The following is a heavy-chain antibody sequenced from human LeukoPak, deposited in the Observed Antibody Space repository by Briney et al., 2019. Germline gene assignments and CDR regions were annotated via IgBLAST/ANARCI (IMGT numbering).Heavy chain of an antibody. J-gene: IGHJ5*02. Sequence: QSGGSLRLSGAASGFTFSSYSMNWVRQAPGKGLEWVSYISSSNTIIHYADSVKGRFTISRDDAKNSLYLQMNSLRAEDTAVYYCAKVPRQHDNWFDPWGQGTLVTVSS. CDR2: ISSSNTII. CDR1: GFTFSSYS. D-gene: IGHD6-13*01. CDR3: AKVPRQHDNWFDP. V-gene: IGHV3-48*01.